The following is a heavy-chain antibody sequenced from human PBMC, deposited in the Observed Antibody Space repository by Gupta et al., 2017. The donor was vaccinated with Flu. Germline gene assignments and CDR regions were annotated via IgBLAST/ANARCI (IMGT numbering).Heavy chain of an antibody. CDR1: GFSLNPYS. V-gene: IGHV3-21*01. Sequence: EVQLMESGGGLVQPGGSMRLSCAAPGFSLNPYSMTWVRQAPGKGLEWVSSITTSSSYIYHADSWKGRFTISRDNAKSSLYLQMNSLRAEDTAVYYCARDLQDCRGTSCYIGGFDSWGQGTLVIVPS. J-gene: IGHJ4*02. D-gene: IGHD2-2*02. CDR3: ARDLQDCRGTSCYIGGFDS. CDR2: ITTSSSYI.